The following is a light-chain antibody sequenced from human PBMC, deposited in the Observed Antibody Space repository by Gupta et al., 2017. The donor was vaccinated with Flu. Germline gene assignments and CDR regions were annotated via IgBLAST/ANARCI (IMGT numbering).Light chain of an antibody. CDR1: QNIYYY. J-gene: IGKJ4*01. CDR3: QKYDRVPLT. V-gene: IGKV1-27*01. CDR2: ATS. Sequence: DIQMTQSPSSLSASVGDRVTITCRASQNIYYYLAWFQHRPGKPPRLLIYATSTLQSGVPGRFSGSGSGTVFTLTITSLLPEDIGTYYCQKYDRVPLTFGGGTKVELK.